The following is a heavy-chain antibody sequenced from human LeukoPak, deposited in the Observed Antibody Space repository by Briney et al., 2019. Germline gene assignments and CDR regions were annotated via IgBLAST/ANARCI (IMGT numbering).Heavy chain of an antibody. CDR3: ARDLHSDFDWLPSKYYYYGMDV. CDR1: GFTFSSYS. Sequence: GGSLRLSCAASGFTFSSYSMNWVRQAPGKGLEWVSSISSSSSYIYYADSVKGRFTISRDNAKNSLYLQMNSLRAEDTAVYYCARDLHSDFDWLPSKYYYYGMDVWGQGTTVTVSS. V-gene: IGHV3-21*01. D-gene: IGHD3-9*01. CDR2: ISSSSSYI. J-gene: IGHJ6*02.